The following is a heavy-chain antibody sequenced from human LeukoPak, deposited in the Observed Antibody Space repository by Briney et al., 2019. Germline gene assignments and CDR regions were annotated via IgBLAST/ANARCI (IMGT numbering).Heavy chain of an antibody. V-gene: IGHV1-2*02. CDR1: GYTFTGYY. CDR2: INPNSGGT. J-gene: IGHJ5*02. D-gene: IGHD4-17*01. Sequence: ASVKVSCKASGYTFTGYYMHWVRQAPGQGLEWMGWINPNSGGTNYAQKFQGRVTMTRDTSVSTAYMELSRLRSDDTAVYYCARAGRSVTTSVSWFGPWGQGTLVTVSS. CDR3: ARAGRSVTTSVSWFGP.